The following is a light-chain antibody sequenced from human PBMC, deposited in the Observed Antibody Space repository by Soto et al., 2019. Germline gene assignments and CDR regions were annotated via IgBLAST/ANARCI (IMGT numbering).Light chain of an antibody. CDR2: DAS. Sequence: IVLTQSPGTLSLSPGERATLSCRASQSVGTYLAWYQQKPGQAPRLLIYDASNRATGIPAKFSGSGSETDFTLTVSSLEPEDFAVYYCQQRSNWPPTLTFGGGTKVDIK. CDR1: QSVGTY. J-gene: IGKJ4*01. V-gene: IGKV3-11*01. CDR3: QQRSNWPPTLT.